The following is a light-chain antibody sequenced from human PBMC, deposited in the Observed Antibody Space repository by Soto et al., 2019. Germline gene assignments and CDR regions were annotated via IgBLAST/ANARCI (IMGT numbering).Light chain of an antibody. CDR3: QQRGNWPLT. J-gene: IGKJ4*02. Sequence: EVVLTQSPATLSVSPGDRATLSCRASQSVSRNLAWYQQKPGQAPRLLIYGASTRATGVPARFSGSGSATEFTLSISSLEPEDFEVYYCQQRGNWPLTFGGGTKVEIK. CDR2: GAS. CDR1: QSVSRN. V-gene: IGKV3-11*01.